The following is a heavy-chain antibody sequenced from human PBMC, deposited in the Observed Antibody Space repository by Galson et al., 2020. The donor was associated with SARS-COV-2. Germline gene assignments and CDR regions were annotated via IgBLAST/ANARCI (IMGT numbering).Heavy chain of an antibody. V-gene: IGHV4-30-4*01. CDR2: MYYTGRT. CDR1: GVSINSDDYF. D-gene: IGHD3-9*01. Sequence: SETLSLTCTVSGVSINSDDYFWTWIRQPPGKGLEWIGQMYYTGRTSFNQSLQSQFTMSLDTSKNQFSLRLTSVTAADTAVYFCARGVLQYFDYFDYWGQGTRLTVSS. CDR3: ARGVLQYFDYFDY. J-gene: IGHJ4*02.